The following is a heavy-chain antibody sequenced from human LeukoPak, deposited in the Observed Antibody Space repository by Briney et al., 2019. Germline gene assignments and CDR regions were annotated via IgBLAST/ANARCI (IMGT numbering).Heavy chain of an antibody. CDR3: ARGDYGGDYFDY. D-gene: IGHD4-23*01. J-gene: IGHJ4*02. Sequence: GGSLRLSCAASGFTFSSIAMSWVRQAPDKGLEWVSTISGSGGGTYYADSVKGRFTISRDDSKNTLYLQMNSLRADDTAVYYCARGDYGGDYFDYWGQGTLVTVSS. CDR1: GFTFSSIA. CDR2: ISGSGGGT. V-gene: IGHV3-23*01.